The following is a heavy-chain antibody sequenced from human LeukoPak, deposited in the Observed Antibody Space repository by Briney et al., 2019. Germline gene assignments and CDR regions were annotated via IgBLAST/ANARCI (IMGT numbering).Heavy chain of an antibody. CDR2: IYYSGST. J-gene: IGHJ2*01. CDR3: ARDPFGDYGKGHWYFDL. Sequence: SETLSLTCTVSGGSISSYYWSWIRQPPGKGLEWIGYIYYSGSTNYNPSLKSRVTISVDTSKNQFSLKLSSVTAADTAVYYCARDPFGDYGKGHWYFDLWGRGTLVTVSS. V-gene: IGHV4-59*01. D-gene: IGHD4-17*01. CDR1: GGSISSYY.